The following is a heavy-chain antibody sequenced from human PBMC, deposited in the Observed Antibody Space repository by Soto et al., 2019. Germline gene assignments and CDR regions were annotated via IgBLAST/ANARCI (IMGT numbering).Heavy chain of an antibody. CDR1: GFTFSSYG. CDR3: AKHYYDSSGYDRDY. D-gene: IGHD3-22*01. V-gene: IGHV3-30*18. CDR2: ISYDGSNK. J-gene: IGHJ4*02. Sequence: QVQLVESGGGVVQPGRSLRLSCAASGFTFSSYGMHWVRQAPGKGLEWVAVISYDGSNKYYADSVKGRFTISRDNSKITLYLQMNSLRAEDTAVYYCAKHYYDSSGYDRDYWGQGTLVTVSS.